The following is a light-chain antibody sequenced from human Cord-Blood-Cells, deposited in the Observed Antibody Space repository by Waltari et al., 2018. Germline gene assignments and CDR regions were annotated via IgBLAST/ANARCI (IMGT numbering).Light chain of an antibody. V-gene: IGKV1-39*01. CDR3: QQSYRTPRN. CDR2: ASS. Sequence: DIQMTRSQSSRSASGGDRVTITCRASQSSNSYLNWYQQKPGKAPKLLLYASSILQSGFPSTVSGSRSGTEFNLTLSSLQPEDFATYYCQQSYRTPRNFRAGTKVESK. J-gene: IGKJ4*01. CDR1: QSSNSY.